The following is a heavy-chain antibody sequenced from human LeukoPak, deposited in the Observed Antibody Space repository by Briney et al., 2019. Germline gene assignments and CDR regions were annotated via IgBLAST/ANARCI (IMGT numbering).Heavy chain of an antibody. CDR3: ARDRGGAESHGFDAFDL. V-gene: IGHV3-7*01. CDR1: GFTFKNYW. J-gene: IGHJ3*01. CDR2: IKQDGSEK. D-gene: IGHD2-15*01. Sequence: GGSQRLLCTPSGFTFKNYWMNWVRQAPGKGREWVANIKQDGSEKHYVHSVKGRFTISRDNAKNSLYPQMNSLRVDDTPVYYCARDRGGAESHGFDAFDLWGQGTIVTVSS.